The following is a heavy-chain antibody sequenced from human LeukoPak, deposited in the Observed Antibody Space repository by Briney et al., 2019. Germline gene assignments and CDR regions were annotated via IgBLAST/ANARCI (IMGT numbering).Heavy chain of an antibody. J-gene: IGHJ4*02. Sequence: GGSLRFSCAASGFTFSSYAMSWVRQAPGKGLEWVSAISGSGGSTYYADSVKGRFTISRDNSKNTLYLQMNSLRAEDTAVYYCAKDREARYYDSSGRFDYWGQGTLVTVSS. CDR2: ISGSGGST. CDR3: AKDREARYYDSSGRFDY. V-gene: IGHV3-23*01. CDR1: GFTFSSYA. D-gene: IGHD3-22*01.